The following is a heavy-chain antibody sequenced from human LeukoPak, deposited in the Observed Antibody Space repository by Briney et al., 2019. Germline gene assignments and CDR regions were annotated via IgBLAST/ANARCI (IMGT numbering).Heavy chain of an antibody. D-gene: IGHD3-10*01. J-gene: IGHJ6*03. V-gene: IGHV3-30*04. Sequence: PGGSLRLSCAASGFTFSSYAMHWVRQAPGKGLEWGAVISHDGSNKYYADSVKGRFTISRDNSKNTLYLQMNSLRAEDTAVYYCARDHGSGSYRFYYMDVWGKGTTVTVSS. CDR1: GFTFSSYA. CDR3: ARDHGSGSYRFYYMDV. CDR2: ISHDGSNK.